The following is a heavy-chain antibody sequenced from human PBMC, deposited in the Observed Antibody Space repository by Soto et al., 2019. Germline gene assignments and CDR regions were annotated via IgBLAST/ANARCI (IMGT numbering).Heavy chain of an antibody. Sequence: GGSLRLSCAASGFTFSSYAMHWVRQAPGKGLEWVAVISYDGSNKYYADSVKGRFTISRDNSKNTLYLQMNSLRAEDTAVYYCARENTMIVVVYYFDYWGQGTLVTVSS. CDR1: GFTFSSYA. D-gene: IGHD3-22*01. CDR2: ISYDGSNK. CDR3: ARENTMIVVVYYFDY. J-gene: IGHJ4*02. V-gene: IGHV3-30-3*01.